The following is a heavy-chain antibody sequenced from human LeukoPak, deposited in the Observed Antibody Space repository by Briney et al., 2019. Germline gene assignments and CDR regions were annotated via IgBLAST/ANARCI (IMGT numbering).Heavy chain of an antibody. CDR3: TRDFYGIDY. D-gene: IGHD3-10*01. V-gene: IGHV3-74*01. CDR2: INGDGSGT. CDR1: GFTFTDYW. Sequence: PGGSLRLSCAASGFTFTDYWMHWVRQAPGKGLVWVSRINGDGSGTSYADSVKGRFTISRDNAKNTVYLQMNSVRAEDTAVYYCTRDFYGIDYWGQGTLVTVSS. J-gene: IGHJ4*02.